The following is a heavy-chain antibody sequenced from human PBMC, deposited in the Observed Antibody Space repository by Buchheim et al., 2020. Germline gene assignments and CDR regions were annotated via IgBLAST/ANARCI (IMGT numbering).Heavy chain of an antibody. CDR3: AKDRSGLGAYYYGMDV. Sequence: QVQLVESGGGVVQPGRSLRLSCAASGFTFSSYGMHWVRQAPGKGLEWVAVISYEGSNKYYADSVKGRFTISRDNSKNPLYLQMNSLRAEDTAVYYCAKDRSGLGAYYYGMDVWGQGTT. J-gene: IGHJ6*02. CDR1: GFTFSSYG. CDR2: ISYEGSNK. D-gene: IGHD3-16*01. V-gene: IGHV3-30*18.